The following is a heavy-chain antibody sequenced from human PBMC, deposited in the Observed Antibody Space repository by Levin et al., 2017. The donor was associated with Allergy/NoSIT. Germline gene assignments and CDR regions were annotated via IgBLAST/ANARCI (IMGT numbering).Heavy chain of an antibody. CDR2: ISYHGSNK. V-gene: IGHV3-30*18. CDR3: AKDLGVYGSESYNYMDV. D-gene: IGHD3-10*01. CDR1: GFTFNTYA. Sequence: GGSLRLSCAASGFTFNTYAMHWVRQAPGKGLEWVAVISYHGSNKYYADSVKGRFSVSRDNSKNTLYLQMNSLGAEDSAVYYCAKDLGVYGSESYNYMDVWGKGTTVTVSS. J-gene: IGHJ6*03.